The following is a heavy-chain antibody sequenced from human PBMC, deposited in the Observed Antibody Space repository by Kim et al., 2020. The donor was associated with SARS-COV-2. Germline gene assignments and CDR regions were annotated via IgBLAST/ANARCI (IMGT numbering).Heavy chain of an antibody. V-gene: IGHV3-15*01. J-gene: IGHJ6*02. D-gene: IGHD6-19*01. CDR3: ISQYTGGWYGPMDV. CDR2: IKTKTDGGTT. Sequence: GGSLRLSCAASGFTFSNAWMSWVRQAPVKGLEWVGRIKTKTDGGTTDYAAPVKGRFTISSDDSKNTLYLQMNSLETEDTAVYYCISQYTGGWYGPMDVWGQGTTVTVSS. CDR1: GFTFSNAW.